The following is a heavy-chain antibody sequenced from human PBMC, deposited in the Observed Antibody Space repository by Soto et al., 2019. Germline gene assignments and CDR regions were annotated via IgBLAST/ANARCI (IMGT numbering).Heavy chain of an antibody. Sequence: QVQLVESGGGVVQPGRSLRLSCAASGFPFNIFGIHWVRQAPGEGLEWVAVIWHDGSKEYYADSVKGRFTISRDNSKNTVYLQMNSLRGDDTAVYYCARSGCSGGTCYRGYDGFDIWGQGTRVTVSS. CDR2: IWHDGSKE. CDR1: GFPFNIFG. CDR3: ARSGCSGGTCYRGYDGFDI. V-gene: IGHV3-33*01. D-gene: IGHD2-15*01. J-gene: IGHJ3*02.